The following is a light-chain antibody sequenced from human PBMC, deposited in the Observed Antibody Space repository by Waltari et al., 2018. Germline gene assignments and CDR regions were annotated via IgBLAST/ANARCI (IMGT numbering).Light chain of an antibody. Sequence: SYDLTQPLSGSVSPGPTAIITRSGATWGNKFVSWYQQKAGQSPVLVMYHNNKRPSGFPERFSGSSSGKTAALTISGTQAVDEADYYCQAWDINTVVFGGGTKLTVL. CDR1: TWGNKF. V-gene: IGLV3-1*01. J-gene: IGLJ2*01. CDR3: QAWDINTVV. CDR2: HNN.